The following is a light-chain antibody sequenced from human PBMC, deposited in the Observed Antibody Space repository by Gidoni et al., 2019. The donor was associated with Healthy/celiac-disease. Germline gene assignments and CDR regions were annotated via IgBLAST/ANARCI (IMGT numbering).Light chain of an antibody. CDR1: QSISSY. J-gene: IGKJ1*01. CDR2: AAS. CDR3: QQSYSTPWT. Sequence: DIQMTQSPSSLSASVGDRVTITCRASQSISSYLNWYQQKPGKAPKLLIYAASSLQSGVPSSFSGSGSGTDFTLTISSLQPEDFATYYFQQSYSTPWTFXQXTKVEIK. V-gene: IGKV1-39*01.